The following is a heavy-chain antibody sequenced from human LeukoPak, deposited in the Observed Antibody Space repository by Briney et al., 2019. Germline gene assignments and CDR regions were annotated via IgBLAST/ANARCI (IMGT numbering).Heavy chain of an antibody. D-gene: IGHD3-3*01. CDR2: IYYSGST. V-gene: IGHV4-59*12. J-gene: IGHJ4*02. Sequence: SETLSLTCTVSGGSISSYYWSWIQQPPGKGLEWIGYIYYSGSTNYNPSLKSRVTISVDTSKNQFSLKLSSVTAADTAVYYCARGRVVTHFDYWGQGTLVTVSS. CDR1: GGSISSYY. CDR3: ARGRVVTHFDY.